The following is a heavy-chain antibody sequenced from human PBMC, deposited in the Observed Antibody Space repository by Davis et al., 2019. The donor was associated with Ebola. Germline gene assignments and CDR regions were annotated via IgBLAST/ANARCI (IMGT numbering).Heavy chain of an antibody. D-gene: IGHD2-8*02. CDR3: ARHQGTNRILYWWFIDY. CDR2: IYYSGST. CDR1: GGSISSYY. V-gene: IGHV4-59*08. J-gene: IGHJ4*02. Sequence: MPSETLSLTCTVSGGSISSYYWSWIRQPPGKGLEWIGYIYYSGSTNYNPSLKSRVTISVDTSKNQFSLKLSSVTAADTAVYYCARHQGTNRILYWWFIDYWGQGTLVTVSS.